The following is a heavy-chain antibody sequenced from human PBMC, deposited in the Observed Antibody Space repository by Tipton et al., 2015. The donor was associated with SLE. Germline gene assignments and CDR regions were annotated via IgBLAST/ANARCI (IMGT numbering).Heavy chain of an antibody. J-gene: IGHJ4*02. Sequence: TLSLTCSVSGGSISSKYWSWIRQAPGKGLEWIGYFSYSGGINYNPSLKSRVTISADTSKNQFSLKLSSVTAADTAVYYCATVRLQRDGWYPWDFWGQGTLVTV. CDR3: ATVRLQRDGWYPWDF. CDR1: GGSISSKY. D-gene: IGHD6-19*01. CDR2: FSYSGGI. V-gene: IGHV4-59*01.